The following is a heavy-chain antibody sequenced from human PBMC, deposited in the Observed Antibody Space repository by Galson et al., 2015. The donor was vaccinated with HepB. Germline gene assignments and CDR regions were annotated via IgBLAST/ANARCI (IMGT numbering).Heavy chain of an antibody. D-gene: IGHD3-22*01. CDR1: GYTFTGHY. V-gene: IGHV1-2*02. J-gene: IGHJ4*02. CDR2: INPNRGDT. CDR3: ARAYDTSGYYYFDY. Sequence: SVKVSCKGSGYTFTGHYMHWVRQAPGQGLEWMGWINPNRGDTNYAQKFQGRVTMTRDTSINTAYMELSRLRSDDTAVYYCARAYDTSGYYYFDYWGQGPLVTVSS.